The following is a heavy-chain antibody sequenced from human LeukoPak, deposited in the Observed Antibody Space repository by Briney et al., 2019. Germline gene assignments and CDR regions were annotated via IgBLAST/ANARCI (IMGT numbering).Heavy chain of an antibody. CDR1: GGSISSSSYY. CDR2: IYYSGST. J-gene: IGHJ4*02. V-gene: IGHV4-39*07. CDR3: ARVPRYFDREFTYYFDY. D-gene: IGHD3-9*01. Sequence: SETLSLTCTVSGGSISSSSYYWGWIRQPPGKGLEWIGSIYYSGSTYYNPSLKSRVTISVDTSKNQFSLKLSSVTAADTAVYYCARVPRYFDREFTYYFDYWGQGTLVTVSS.